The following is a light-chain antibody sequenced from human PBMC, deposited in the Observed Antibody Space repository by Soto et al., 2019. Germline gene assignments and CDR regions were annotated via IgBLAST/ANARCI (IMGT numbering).Light chain of an antibody. CDR2: DAS. CDR3: QQRSNWPRT. CDR1: QSVRNTY. J-gene: IGKJ5*01. Sequence: DIVLTQSPGTLSLSPGERATLSCRASQSVRNTYLAWYQQKPGQAPRLLIYDASSRATGIPDRFSGSGSGTDFTLTISSLEPEDFAVYYCQQRSNWPRTFGQGTRLEIK. V-gene: IGKV3D-20*02.